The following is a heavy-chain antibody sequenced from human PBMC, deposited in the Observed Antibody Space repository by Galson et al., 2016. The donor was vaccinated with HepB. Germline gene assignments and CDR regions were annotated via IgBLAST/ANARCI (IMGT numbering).Heavy chain of an antibody. CDR3: ARDLTASVRRFNYYHYYCMDV. CDR2: IKQDGSEK. J-gene: IGHJ6*02. D-gene: IGHD3-3*01. Sequence: SLRLSCADSGITFSSYWMSWVRQAPGKGLEWVANIKQDGSEKHYLDSVKGRFAISRDNAKNSLYLQMSSLRAEDTAVYFCARDLTASVRRFNYYHYYCMDVWGQGTTVTVSS. CDR1: GITFSSYW. V-gene: IGHV3-7*01.